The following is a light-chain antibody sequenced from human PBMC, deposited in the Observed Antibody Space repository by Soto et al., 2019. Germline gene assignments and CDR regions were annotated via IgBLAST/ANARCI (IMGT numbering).Light chain of an antibody. V-gene: IGKV3-20*01. Sequence: EIVLTQSPGTLSVSPWERATLSCRASQSVSSNYLARYQQKPGQAPRLLIYGASNRATGIPARFSGSGSGTDFTLTISRLESEDFAVYYCQQYNSSLTFGQGTKVDIK. CDR1: QSVSSNY. J-gene: IGKJ1*01. CDR3: QQYNSSLT. CDR2: GAS.